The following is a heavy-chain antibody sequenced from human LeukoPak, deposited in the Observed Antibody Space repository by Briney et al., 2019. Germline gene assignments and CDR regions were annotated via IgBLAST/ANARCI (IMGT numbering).Heavy chain of an antibody. CDR2: INDDGSEN. CDR1: GFNFGNFW. Sequence: GGSLRLSCVVAGFNFGNFWMNGVRHAPGKGLEGVAHINDDGSENYYVDSVKGRFTIPRGNAKNLVYLETNSLRGDDTALYYCLTGHYSNYRSQGIRVTVSS. D-gene: IGHD4-11*01. V-gene: IGHV3-7*01. CDR3: LTGHYSNY. J-gene: IGHJ4*02.